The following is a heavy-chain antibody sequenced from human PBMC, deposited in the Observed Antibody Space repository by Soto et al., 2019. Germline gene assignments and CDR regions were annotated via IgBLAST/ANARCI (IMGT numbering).Heavy chain of an antibody. CDR3: AKSFAVVTFDV. CDR1: GGSLTSYY. Sequence: SETLSLTCSVSGGSLTSYYWSWIRQPPGKGLEWIGYTDSSGSTSYNPSLKSRVTIIVDTSKNQFSLRLSSVTAADTAMVYCAKSFAVVTFDVWGLGTLVTVSS. CDR2: TDSSGST. J-gene: IGHJ4*02. D-gene: IGHD3-3*01. V-gene: IGHV4-59*01.